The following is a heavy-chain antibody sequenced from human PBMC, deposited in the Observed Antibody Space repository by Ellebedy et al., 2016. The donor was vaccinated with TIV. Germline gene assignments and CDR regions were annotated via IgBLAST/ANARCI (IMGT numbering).Heavy chain of an antibody. CDR3: ARDVGQWLVRYFFDY. Sequence: ASVKVSCKASGYTFIAHYMHWVRQAPGQGLEWMGWINPNSGATHYAQKFQGRVTMSRDTSISTAYMELSRLTSDDTAVYYCARDVGQWLVRYFFDYWGQGTLVTVSS. CDR2: INPNSGAT. D-gene: IGHD6-19*01. V-gene: IGHV1-2*02. CDR1: GYTFIAHY. J-gene: IGHJ4*02.